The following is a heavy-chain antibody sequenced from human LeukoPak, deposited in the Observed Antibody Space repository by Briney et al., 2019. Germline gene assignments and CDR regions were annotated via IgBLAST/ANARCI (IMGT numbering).Heavy chain of an antibody. V-gene: IGHV3-23*01. CDR1: GFTFSNYA. Sequence: PGASLRLSCAASGFTFSNYAMSWVRQAPGKGLEWVSAITGGGSGIYYADSMKSRFTISRDNSKNTLYLQINSRRAEDRAVYYCAKWGDYDVLTGYYVSDYWGQGTLVTVSS. CDR3: AKWGDYDVLTGYYVSDY. J-gene: IGHJ4*02. D-gene: IGHD3-9*01. CDR2: ITGGGSGI.